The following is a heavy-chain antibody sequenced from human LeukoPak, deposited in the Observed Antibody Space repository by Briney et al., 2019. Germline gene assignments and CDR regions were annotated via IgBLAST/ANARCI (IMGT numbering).Heavy chain of an antibody. CDR3: ASGYCSSTSCYGGQDY. J-gene: IGHJ4*02. D-gene: IGHD2-2*03. CDR2: TSAYNGNT. V-gene: IGHV1-18*01. Sequence: GSSVKVSCKASGGTFSSYAISSVRQAPGQGLEWRAWTSAYNGNTNYAQKLQGRVTMTTDTSTSTAYMELRSLRSDDTAVYYCASGYCSSTSCYGGQDYWGQGTLVTVSS. CDR1: GGTFSSYA.